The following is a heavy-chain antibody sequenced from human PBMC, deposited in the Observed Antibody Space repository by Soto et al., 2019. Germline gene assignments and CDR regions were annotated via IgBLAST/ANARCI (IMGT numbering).Heavy chain of an antibody. D-gene: IGHD3-10*01. CDR2: IYYSGST. J-gene: IGHJ6*02. CDR3: ARASSVTMVRGDPWYYGMDV. CDR1: SGSISSGDYY. Sequence: QVQLQESGPGLVKPSQTLSLTCTVSSGSISSGDYYWSWIRQPPGKGLEWIGYIYYSGSTYYNPSLKSRITLSVDTSKNQFSLTLSSVSAAGTAVYYCARASSVTMVRGDPWYYGMDVWGQGTTVTVSS. V-gene: IGHV4-30-4*01.